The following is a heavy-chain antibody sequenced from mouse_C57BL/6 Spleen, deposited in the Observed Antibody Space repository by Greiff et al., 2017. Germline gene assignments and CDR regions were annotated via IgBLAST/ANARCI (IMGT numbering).Heavy chain of an antibody. CDR2: ISDGGSYT. J-gene: IGHJ1*03. CDR1: GFTFSSSA. CDR3: ARCDSNYLYFHV. Sequence: EVKVVESGGGLVKPGGSLKLSCAASGFTFSSSALSWVRQTPEKRLEWVATISDGGSYTYYPDNVKGRFTISRDNAKNNLYLQMSHLKSEDTAMYYCARCDSNYLYFHVWGTGTTVTVSS. V-gene: IGHV5-4*03. D-gene: IGHD2-5*01.